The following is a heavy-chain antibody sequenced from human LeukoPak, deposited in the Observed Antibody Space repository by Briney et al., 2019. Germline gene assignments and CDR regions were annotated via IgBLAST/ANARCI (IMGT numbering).Heavy chain of an antibody. D-gene: IGHD2-2*01. V-gene: IGHV1-2*02. CDR1: GYTFTGYY. Sequence: GASAKVSCKASGYTFTGYYMHWVRQAPGQGLEWMGWINPNSGGTNYAQKFQGRVTMTRDTSISTAYMELSRLRSDDTAVYYCARERRDIVVVPAATAYYYYYMDVWGKGTTVTVSS. CDR3: ARERRDIVVVPAATAYYYYYMDV. J-gene: IGHJ6*03. CDR2: INPNSGGT.